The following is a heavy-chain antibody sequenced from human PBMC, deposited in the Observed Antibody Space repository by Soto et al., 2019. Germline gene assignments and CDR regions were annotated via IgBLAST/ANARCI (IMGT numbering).Heavy chain of an antibody. J-gene: IGHJ1*01. D-gene: IGHD3-22*01. CDR1: EFTFDDYA. Sequence: PGGSLRLSCAASEFTFDDYAMHWVRQAAGKGLQWVSGVSWNSGSIGYADSVKGRFTISRDNAKNSLYLQMNSLRSEDTAVYYCARLYDSSGYYYFQHWGQGTLVTVSS. CDR2: VSWNSGSI. V-gene: IGHV3-9*01. CDR3: ARLYDSSGYYYFQH.